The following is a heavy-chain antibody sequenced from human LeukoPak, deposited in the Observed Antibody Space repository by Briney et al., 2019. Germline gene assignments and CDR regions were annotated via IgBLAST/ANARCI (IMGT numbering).Heavy chain of an antibody. Sequence: GASVKVSCKASGYTFTSYGISWVRQVPGQGLEWMGWISAYNGNTNYAQKLQGRVTMTTDTSTSTAYMELRSLRSDDTAVYYCARVHVYQLLYEGYYYYMDVWGKGTTVTVSS. J-gene: IGHJ6*03. V-gene: IGHV1-18*01. CDR3: ARVHVYQLLYEGYYYYMDV. CDR1: GYTFTSYG. CDR2: ISAYNGNT. D-gene: IGHD2-2*02.